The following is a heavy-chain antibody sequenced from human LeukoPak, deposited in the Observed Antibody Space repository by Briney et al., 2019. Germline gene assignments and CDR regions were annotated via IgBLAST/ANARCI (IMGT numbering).Heavy chain of an antibody. CDR2: INPSGGST. CDR3: ARVKPNYYDSSAYGTFYI. Sequence: ASVKVSFKASGYTFTNYYMHWVRQAPGQGLEWMGIINPSGGSTSYAQKFQGRVTMTRDTSTSTVYMELSSLRSEDTAVYYCARVKPNYYDSSAYGTFYIWGQGTMVTVSS. CDR1: GYTFTNYY. J-gene: IGHJ3*02. V-gene: IGHV1-46*01. D-gene: IGHD3-22*01.